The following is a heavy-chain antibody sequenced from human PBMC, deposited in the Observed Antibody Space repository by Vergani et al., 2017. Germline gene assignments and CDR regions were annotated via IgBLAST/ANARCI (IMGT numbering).Heavy chain of an antibody. CDR1: GFTFSSYS. Sequence: EVQLVESGGGLVKPGGSLRLSCAASGFTFSSYSMNWVRQAPGKGLEWVSTLSASDRRTHYADSVKARFTISIDNSKNTLFLHMNSLRPEDTAVYYCAKVGRSEVAGTFGAFDIWGQGTMVTVSS. J-gene: IGHJ3*02. CDR2: LSASDRRT. D-gene: IGHD6-19*01. V-gene: IGHV3-21*04. CDR3: AKVGRSEVAGTFGAFDI.